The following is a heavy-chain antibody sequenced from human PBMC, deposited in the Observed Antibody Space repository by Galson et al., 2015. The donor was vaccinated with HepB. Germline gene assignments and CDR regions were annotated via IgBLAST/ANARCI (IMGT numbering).Heavy chain of an antibody. J-gene: IGHJ4*02. V-gene: IGHV1-46*01. D-gene: IGHD2-15*01. CDR2: INPSGGTT. CDR3: ARDLIGYIDY. CDR1: GYTFASYY. Sequence: SCKASGYTFASYYMHWVRQAPGQGLEWMGMINPSGGTTSYAQKFQGRATMTRDTSTSAVYMELSSLRSEDTAVYYCARDLIGYIDYWGQGTLVTVSS.